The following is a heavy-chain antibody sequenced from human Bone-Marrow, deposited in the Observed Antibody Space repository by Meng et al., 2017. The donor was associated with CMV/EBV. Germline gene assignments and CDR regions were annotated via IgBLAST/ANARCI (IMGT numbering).Heavy chain of an antibody. D-gene: IGHD2-2*01. V-gene: IGHV1-46*01. CDR2: INPSGGSI. CDR3: AIFPRRGYCSSTSCDRLWDY. J-gene: IGHJ4*02. CDR1: GYTFTSYY. Sequence: ASVKVSCKASGYTFTSYYMHWVRQAPGQGLEWMGIINPSGGSISYAQKFQGRVTMTRDTSTSTVYMELSSLRSEDTAVYYCAIFPRRGYCSSTSCDRLWDYWGQGTRVTGSS.